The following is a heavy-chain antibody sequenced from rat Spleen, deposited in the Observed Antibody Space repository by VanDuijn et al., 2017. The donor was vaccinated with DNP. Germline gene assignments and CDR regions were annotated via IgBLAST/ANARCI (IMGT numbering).Heavy chain of an antibody. J-gene: IGHJ1*01. CDR1: GYSITSNY. D-gene: IGHD1-11*01. Sequence: EVQLQESGPGLVKPSQSLSLTCSVTGYSITSNYLGWIRKFPGNKMEWMGYISYSGSTGYSPSLKSRISITRDTSTNQFFLQLNSVTTEDTATYYCARGLRRVPHYYWYFDFWGPGTMVTVSS. CDR2: ISYSGST. V-gene: IGHV3-1*01. CDR3: ARGLRRVPHYYWYFDF.